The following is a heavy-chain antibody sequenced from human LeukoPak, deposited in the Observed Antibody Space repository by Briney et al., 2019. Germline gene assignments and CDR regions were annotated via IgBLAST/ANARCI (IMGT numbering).Heavy chain of an antibody. D-gene: IGHD3-22*01. CDR1: GFTFSSYE. CDR2: ISNSGSTT. CDR3: ARDNYDSSGYYFD. Sequence: PGGSLRLSCAASGFTFSSYEMNWVRQAPGKGLEWVSCISNSGSTTHYADSVKGRFTISRDNAKKSLYLQMNSLRAEDTAVYYCARDNYDSSGYYFDWGQGTLVTVSS. J-gene: IGHJ4*02. V-gene: IGHV3-48*03.